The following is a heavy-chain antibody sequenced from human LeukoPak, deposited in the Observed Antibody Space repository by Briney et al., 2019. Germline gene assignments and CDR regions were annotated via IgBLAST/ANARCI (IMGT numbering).Heavy chain of an antibody. CDR2: IWYDGSKK. Sequence: GGSLRLSCAASGFTVSSNYMTWVRQAPGKGLEWVAVIWYDGSKKYYADSVKGRFIISRDDSKKMLYLQMNSLRAEDTAVYYCARDYCTTTTCLDYWGQGTLVTVSS. CDR3: ARDYCTTTTCLDY. J-gene: IGHJ4*02. CDR1: GFTVSSNY. D-gene: IGHD2-8*01. V-gene: IGHV3-33*08.